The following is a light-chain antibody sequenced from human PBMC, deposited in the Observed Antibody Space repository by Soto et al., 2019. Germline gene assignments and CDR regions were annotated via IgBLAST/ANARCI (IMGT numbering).Light chain of an antibody. V-gene: IGLV2-14*01. CDR3: NSYRGTSTPCV. CDR2: DVS. CDR1: SSDVGGYIY. Sequence: QSALTQPASVSGSPGQSITISCTGTSSDVGGYIYVSWYQQHPGKAPKLLIYDVSNRPSGVSNRFSGSMSGNTASLTISGLQAEDEADYYCNSYRGTSTPCVFGTGTKLTVL. J-gene: IGLJ1*01.